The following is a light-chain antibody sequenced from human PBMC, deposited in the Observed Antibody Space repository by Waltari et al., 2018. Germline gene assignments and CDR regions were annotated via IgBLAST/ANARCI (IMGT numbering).Light chain of an antibody. J-gene: IGKJ2*01. Sequence: DIVMTQSPDSLAVSLGERATINCKSSQSVLYSSSNKNYLTWYQQKPGQPPKLPIYWASTRESGVPDRFSGSGSGTDFTLTISSLQAEDVAVYYCHQYYSSPPTFGQGTRLEIK. CDR2: WAS. CDR3: HQYYSSPPT. CDR1: QSVLYSSSNKNY. V-gene: IGKV4-1*01.